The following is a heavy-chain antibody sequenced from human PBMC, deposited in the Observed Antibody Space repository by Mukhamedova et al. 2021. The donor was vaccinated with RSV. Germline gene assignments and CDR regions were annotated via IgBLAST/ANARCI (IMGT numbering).Heavy chain of an antibody. CDR3: ARDGSTIQLWFFDY. V-gene: IGHV3-30*04. Sequence: SYAMHWVRQAPGKGLEWVAVISYDGSNKYYADSVKGRFTISRDNSKNTLYLQMNSLRAEDTAVYYCARDGSTIQLWFFDYWGQGT. J-gene: IGHJ4*02. CDR1: SYA. CDR2: ISYDGSNK. D-gene: IGHD5-18*01.